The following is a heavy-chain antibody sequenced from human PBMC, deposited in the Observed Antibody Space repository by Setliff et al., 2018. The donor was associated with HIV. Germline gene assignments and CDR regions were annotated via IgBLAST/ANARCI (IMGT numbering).Heavy chain of an antibody. J-gene: IGHJ3*02. D-gene: IGHD1-26*01. Sequence: GGSLRLSCTASGFSFDDYALTWVRQAPGKGLEWVATIRQDESEMQYVDSVKGRFTISRDNAKNSLYLQMNRLRAEDTAVYYCARNTDVDSVYRPFHIWGQGTMVTVSS. CDR3: ARNTDVDSVYRPFHI. CDR1: GFSFDDYA. V-gene: IGHV3-7*03. CDR2: IRQDESEM.